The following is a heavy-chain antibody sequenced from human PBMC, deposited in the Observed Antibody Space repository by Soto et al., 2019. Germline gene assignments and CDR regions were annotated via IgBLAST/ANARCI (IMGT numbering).Heavy chain of an antibody. J-gene: IGHJ6*02. D-gene: IGHD4-17*01. V-gene: IGHV3-33*01. CDR2: IFYDGSHK. CDR1: GFAFSDYG. Sequence: QVQLDESGGGVVQPGRSLRLSCTAPGFAFSDYGMHWVRQAPGKGLEWVAIIFYDGSHKYYADSVKGRFTISRDNSRNTVELQMNSLRAEDTATYFCARRRSTVTTPWFYHGMAVWGRGTTVTVSS. CDR3: ARRRSTVTTPWFYHGMAV.